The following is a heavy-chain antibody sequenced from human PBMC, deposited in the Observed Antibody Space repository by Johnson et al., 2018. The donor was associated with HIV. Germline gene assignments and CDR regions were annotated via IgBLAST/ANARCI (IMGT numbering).Heavy chain of an antibody. J-gene: IGHJ3*02. Sequence: LLLVESGGGLVQPGGSLRLSCAASGFTFSSYAMHWVRQAPGKGLEWVSYIRSSGSTIYYPDSVKGRFTISRDNSKNTLYLQMNSLRAEDTAVYYCAKELADSSGYYADAFDIWGQGTMVTVSS. CDR3: AKELADSSGYYADAFDI. V-gene: IGHV3-48*01. D-gene: IGHD3-22*01. CDR1: GFTFSSYA. CDR2: IRSSGSTI.